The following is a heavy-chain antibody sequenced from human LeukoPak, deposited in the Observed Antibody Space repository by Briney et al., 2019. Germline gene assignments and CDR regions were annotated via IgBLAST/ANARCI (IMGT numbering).Heavy chain of an antibody. V-gene: IGHV5-51*01. CDR1: GYRFTYYW. Sequence: GESLKISRKASGYRFTYYWIGWVRQMPGKGLEWMGIMNPGDSGTQYSPSFQGQVTISADKSISTVYLQWSSLKASDTAMYYCARDSGGDSGVDFWGQGTLVTVSS. CDR2: MNPGDSGT. CDR3: ARDSGGDSGVDF. J-gene: IGHJ4*02. D-gene: IGHD4-23*01.